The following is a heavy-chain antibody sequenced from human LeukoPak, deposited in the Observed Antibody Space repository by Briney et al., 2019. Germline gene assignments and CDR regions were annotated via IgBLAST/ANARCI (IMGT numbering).Heavy chain of an antibody. D-gene: IGHD6-13*01. V-gene: IGHV3-23*01. J-gene: IGHJ4*02. CDR1: GFTLSSYA. CDR3: AIQSAGSAAWYSLHYDF. CDR2: VDGGGGGT. Sequence: HTGGSLRLSCAASGFTLSSYAMTWVRQAPGRGLEWVSSVDGGGGGTYYADSVKGRFTISRDNSKDTLYLQMNGLRAEDTAVYFCAIQSAGSAAWYSLHYDFWGQGTLVTVSS.